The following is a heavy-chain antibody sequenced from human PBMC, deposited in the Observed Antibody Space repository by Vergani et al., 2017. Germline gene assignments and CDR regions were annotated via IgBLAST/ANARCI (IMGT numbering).Heavy chain of an antibody. CDR2: ISYDGTQK. V-gene: IGHV3-30*03. CDR1: GFTSSYYG. J-gene: IGHJ5*02. CDR3: ARDWRLLYNRFDP. Sequence: QVHLVESGGGVVQPGRSLRLSCVVSGFTSSYYGMHWVRQAPGKGLEWVAVISYDGTQKYYADSVKGRFTISRDNSKSTLYLQMNSLRDEDTGVYYCARDWRLLYNRFDPWVEGTLVTVSS. D-gene: IGHD1-14*01.